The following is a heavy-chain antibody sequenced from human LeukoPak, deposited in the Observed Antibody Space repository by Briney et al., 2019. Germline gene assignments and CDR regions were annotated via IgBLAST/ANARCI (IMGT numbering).Heavy chain of an antibody. CDR1: GGSISSYY. CDR2: IYYSGST. V-gene: IGHV4-59*01. D-gene: IGHD3-22*01. CDR3: ARAHYYDSSGYYYVAYVTGAFDI. Sequence: SETLSPTCTVSGGSISSYYWSWIRQPPGKGLEWIGYIYYSGSTNYNPSLKSRATISVDTSKNQFSLKLSSVTAADTAVYYCARAHYYDSSGYYYVAYVTGAFDIWGQGTMVTVSS. J-gene: IGHJ3*02.